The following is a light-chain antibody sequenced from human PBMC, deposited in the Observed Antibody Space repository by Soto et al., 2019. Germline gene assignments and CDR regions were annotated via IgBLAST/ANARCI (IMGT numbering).Light chain of an antibody. CDR1: SSDVGGYNH. CDR3: SSYTSGSTYV. J-gene: IGLJ1*01. V-gene: IGLV2-14*03. Sequence: QSALTQPASVSGSPGQSITISCAGSSSDVGGYNHVSWYQQHPGKAPKLLIYDVNNRPSGVSNRFSGSKSGNTASLIISGLQAEDEADYYCSSYTSGSTYVFGTGTKVTVL. CDR2: DVN.